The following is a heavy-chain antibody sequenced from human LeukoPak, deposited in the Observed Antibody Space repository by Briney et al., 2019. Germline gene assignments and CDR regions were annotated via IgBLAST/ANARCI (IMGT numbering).Heavy chain of an antibody. Sequence: SVKVSCKASGGTFSSYAISWVRRAPGQGLEWMGRIIPILGIANYAQKFQGRVTITADKSTSTAYMKLSSLRSEDTAVYYCARDPRITIFGVVTVNWFDPWGQGTLVTVSS. CDR3: ARDPRITIFGVVTVNWFDP. CDR2: IIPILGIA. V-gene: IGHV1-69*04. CDR1: GGTFSSYA. J-gene: IGHJ5*02. D-gene: IGHD3-3*01.